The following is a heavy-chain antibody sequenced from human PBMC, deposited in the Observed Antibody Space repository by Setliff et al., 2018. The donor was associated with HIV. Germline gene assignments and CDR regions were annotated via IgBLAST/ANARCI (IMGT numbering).Heavy chain of an antibody. CDR3: ASGVGEYYNFWSGYPAWYFDL. CDR2: IYYSGST. D-gene: IGHD3-3*01. CDR1: GGSISSYY. J-gene: IGHJ2*01. V-gene: IGHV4-59*01. Sequence: PSETLSLTCTVSGGSISSYYWSWIRQPPGKGLEWIGYIYYSGSTNNNPSLKSRVTISVDTSKNQFSLKLSAVTASDTAVYYCASGVGEYYNFWSGYPAWYFDLWGRGTLVTVSS.